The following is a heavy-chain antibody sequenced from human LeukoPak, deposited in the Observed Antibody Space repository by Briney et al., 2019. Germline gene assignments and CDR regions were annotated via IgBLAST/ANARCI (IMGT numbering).Heavy chain of an antibody. J-gene: IGHJ3*02. V-gene: IGHV3-33*06. Sequence: PGGSLRLSCAASGFTFSSYGMHWVRQAPGKGLEWVAVIWYDGSNKYYADSVKGRFTISRDNSKNTLYLQMNSLRAEDTAVYYCAKLTIGDGSGYYWRSDAFDIWGQGTMVTVSS. CDR1: GFTFSSYG. D-gene: IGHD3-22*01. CDR2: IWYDGSNK. CDR3: AKLTIGDGSGYYWRSDAFDI.